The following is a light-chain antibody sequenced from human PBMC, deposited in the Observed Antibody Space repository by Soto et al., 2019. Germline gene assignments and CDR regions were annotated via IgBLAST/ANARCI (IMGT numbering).Light chain of an antibody. CDR3: QQYGNSPGIS. Sequence: EIALTQSPGTLSLSPGEGATLSCRASQGVDSKHVAWYQQKPGQAPRLLIYAASSRATGIPDRFSGSGSGTDFTISISRLETEDFAVYYCQQYGNSPGISVGQGTRLEIK. CDR2: AAS. J-gene: IGKJ5*01. V-gene: IGKV3-20*01. CDR1: QGVDSKH.